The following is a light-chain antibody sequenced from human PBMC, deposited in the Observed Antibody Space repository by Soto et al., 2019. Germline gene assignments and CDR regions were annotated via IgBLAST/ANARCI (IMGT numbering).Light chain of an antibody. V-gene: IGKV3-20*01. CDR1: QSVSSRY. Sequence: EIVLTQSPGTLSLSPGERATLSCRASQSVSSRYLAWYQQKPGQAPRLLMYGASSRATGIPDRFSGSGSGTDFTLTISSLEPEDFAVYYCQQYGSSPPYTFGQGTQLEIK. CDR2: GAS. J-gene: IGKJ2*01. CDR3: QQYGSSPPYT.